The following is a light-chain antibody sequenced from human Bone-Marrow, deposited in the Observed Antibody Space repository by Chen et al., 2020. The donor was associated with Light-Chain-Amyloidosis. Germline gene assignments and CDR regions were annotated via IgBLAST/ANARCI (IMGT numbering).Light chain of an antibody. CDR3: QVWDRSSDRPV. CDR1: NIGSTS. CDR2: DDS. V-gene: IGLV3-21*02. J-gene: IGLJ3*02. Sequence: SYVLTQPSSVSVAPGQTATIDCGGNNIGSTSVHWYQQTPGQAPLLVVYDDSDRPSGIPERLSGSNSGNTATLTISRVEAGDEADYYGQVWDRSSDRPVFAGGTKLTVL.